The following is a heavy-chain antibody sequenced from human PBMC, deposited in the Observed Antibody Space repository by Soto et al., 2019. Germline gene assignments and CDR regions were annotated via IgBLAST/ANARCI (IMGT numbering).Heavy chain of an antibody. V-gene: IGHV3-30*03. J-gene: IGHJ6*02. CDR2: ISYDGSNK. CDR3: ARGGSVAARV. Sequence: GGSLRLSCAASGFTFSSYGMHWVRQAPGKGLEWVAVISYDGSNKYYADSVKGRFTISRDNSKNTLYLQMNSLRSEDTAVYYCARGGSVAARVWGQGTTVIVSS. D-gene: IGHD6-19*01. CDR1: GFTFSSYG.